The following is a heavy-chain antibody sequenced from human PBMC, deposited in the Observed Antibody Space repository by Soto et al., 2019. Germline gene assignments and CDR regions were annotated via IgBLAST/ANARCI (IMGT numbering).Heavy chain of an antibody. J-gene: IGHJ4*02. D-gene: IGHD2-15*01. Sequence: SETLSLTCAVYGGSFSGYYWSWIRQPPGKGLEWIGEINHSGSTNYNPSLKSRVTISVDTSKNQFSLKLSSVTAADTAVYYCARELTGTGVVSGGSSWGQGTLVTVSS. V-gene: IGHV4-34*01. CDR3: ARELTGTGVVSGGSS. CDR1: GGSFSGYY. CDR2: INHSGST.